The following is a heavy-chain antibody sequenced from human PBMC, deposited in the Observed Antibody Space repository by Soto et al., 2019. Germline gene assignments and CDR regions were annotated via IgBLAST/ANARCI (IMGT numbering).Heavy chain of an antibody. CDR2: ISSSGATI. D-gene: IGHD2-2*01. Sequence: QVQLVESGGGLVKPGGSQRLSCAASGFTFSDYYMSWIRQAPGKGLEWVSYISSSGATIYYADSVKGRFTIPRDNAKNSRYLQMNSLRAEDTAVYYCARENRKLGYCSSTSCPFDYWGQGTLVTVSS. V-gene: IGHV3-11*01. CDR1: GFTFSDYY. CDR3: ARENRKLGYCSSTSCPFDY. J-gene: IGHJ4*02.